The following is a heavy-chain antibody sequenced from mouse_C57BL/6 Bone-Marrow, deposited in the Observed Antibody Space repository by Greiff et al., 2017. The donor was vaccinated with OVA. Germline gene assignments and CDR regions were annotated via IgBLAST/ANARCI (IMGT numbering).Heavy chain of an antibody. CDR3: ASVDVGYQFSHWYFDV. CDR2: LYPGSGST. D-gene: IGHD2-3*01. CDR1: GYTFTSSW. Sequence: QVQLQQPGAELVKPGASVKMSCTASGYTFTSSWITWVKQRPGQGLEWLGDLYPGSGSTNYNEKFKSKATLTVDTSSSTAYMQIRSLTSEDSAVYYFASVDVGYQFSHWYFDVWGTGTTVTVSS. J-gene: IGHJ1*03. V-gene: IGHV1-55*01.